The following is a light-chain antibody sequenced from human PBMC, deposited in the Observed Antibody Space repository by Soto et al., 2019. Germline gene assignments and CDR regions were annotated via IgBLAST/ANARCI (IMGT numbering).Light chain of an antibody. J-gene: IGKJ4*01. CDR1: QTVSSK. CDR2: GAS. Sequence: EIVMTQSPATLSVSVGERATLSCRASQTVSSKLAWYQQKPGQAPRLLIYGASTRATGIPARFTGSGSGTEFTLTISSLQSEDFAVYYCQQYNDWPPQLTFGGGTKVEFE. V-gene: IGKV3-15*01. CDR3: QQYNDWPPQLT.